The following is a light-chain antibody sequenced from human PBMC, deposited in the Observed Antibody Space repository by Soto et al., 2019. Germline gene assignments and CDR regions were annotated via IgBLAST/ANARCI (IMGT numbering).Light chain of an antibody. CDR2: DAS. Sequence: EIVLTQSPATLSLSPGERATLSCRASQSVSSYLAWYQHKPGQAPRLLIYDASNRATGIPARFSGSWSGTDFTLTISTLEPEDFAVYYCQHRSNWYTFGQGTKLEVK. CDR3: QHRSNWYT. V-gene: IGKV3-11*01. J-gene: IGKJ2*01. CDR1: QSVSSY.